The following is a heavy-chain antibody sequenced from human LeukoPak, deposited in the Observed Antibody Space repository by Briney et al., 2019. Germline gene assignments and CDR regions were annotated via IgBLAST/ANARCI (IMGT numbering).Heavy chain of an antibody. D-gene: IGHD6-19*01. J-gene: IGHJ4*02. V-gene: IGHV1-69*06. Sequence: GASVKVSCKASGGTFISYAISWVPQAPGQGLEWMGGIIPIFGTANYAQKFQGRVTITADKSTSTAYMELSSLRSEDTAVYYCASTLIEGCSGCQNPGDYWGQGTLVTVSS. CDR2: IIPIFGTA. CDR3: ASTLIEGCSGCQNPGDY. CDR1: GGTFISYA.